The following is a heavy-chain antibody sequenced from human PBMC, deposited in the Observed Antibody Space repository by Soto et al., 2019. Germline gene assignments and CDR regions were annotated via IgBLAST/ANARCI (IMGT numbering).Heavy chain of an antibody. CDR3: AXDLYGSETYTYYCGMDV. J-gene: IGHJ6*02. V-gene: IGHV3-30*18. Sequence: GGSLRLSCAASAFSVSRFGMHWVRQAPGKGLEWVAVISYDGSNRFYADSVKGRFTISRDNSKNTLYLQMNSLRPEDTAVYYCAXDLYGSETYTYYCGMDVWGQGTTVTVSS. D-gene: IGHD3-10*01. CDR1: AFSVSRFG. CDR2: ISYDGSNR.